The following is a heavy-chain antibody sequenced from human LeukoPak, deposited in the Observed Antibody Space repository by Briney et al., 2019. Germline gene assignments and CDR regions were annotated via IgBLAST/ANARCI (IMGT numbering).Heavy chain of an antibody. CDR2: IYYSGST. Sequence: SQTLSLTCTVSGGSISSGDYHWSWIRQPPGKGLEWIGNIYYSGSTYYIPSLKSRVTISVDTSKNQFSLKLSSVTAADTAVYYCARGVVPAATVPSGYYYYYYMDVWGKGTTVTVSS. J-gene: IGHJ6*03. V-gene: IGHV4-30-4*08. D-gene: IGHD2-2*01. CDR1: GGSISSGDYH. CDR3: ARGVVPAATVPSGYYYYYYMDV.